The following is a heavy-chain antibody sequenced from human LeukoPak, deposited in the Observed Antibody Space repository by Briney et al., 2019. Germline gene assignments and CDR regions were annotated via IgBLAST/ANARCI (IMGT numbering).Heavy chain of an antibody. V-gene: IGHV4-39*01. J-gene: IGHJ3*02. CDR2: IYYSGST. CDR3: ARHGLCSGGSCYSRVAFDI. D-gene: IGHD2-15*01. CDR1: GGSISSSSYY. Sequence: PSETLSLTCTVSGGSISSSSYYWGWIRQPPGKGLEWIGSIYYSGSTYYNPSLKSRVTIFVDTSKNQFSLKLSSVTAADTAVYYCARHGLCSGGSCYSRVAFDIWGQGTMVTVSS.